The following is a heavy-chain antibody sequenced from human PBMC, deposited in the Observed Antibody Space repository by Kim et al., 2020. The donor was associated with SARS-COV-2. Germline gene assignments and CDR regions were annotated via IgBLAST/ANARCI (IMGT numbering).Heavy chain of an antibody. J-gene: IGHJ4*02. V-gene: IGHV3-23*01. D-gene: IGHD2-2*02. CDR3: AKLYCSSTSCYRRFFDY. Sequence: GRFTTSRENSKNTLYLQMNSLRAEDTAVYYCAKLYCSSTSCYRRFFDYWGQGTLVTVSS.